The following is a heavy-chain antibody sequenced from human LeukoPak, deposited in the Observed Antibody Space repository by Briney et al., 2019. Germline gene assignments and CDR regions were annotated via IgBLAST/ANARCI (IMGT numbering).Heavy chain of an antibody. CDR3: ARADSSSGCYFDY. CDR2: INPNSGGT. D-gene: IGHD6-13*01. J-gene: IGHJ4*02. Sequence: ASVKVSCKASGYTFTGYYMHWVRQAPGQGLEWMGWINPNSGGTNYAQKFQGRVTMTRDTSISTAYMELSRLRSDDTAVYYCARADSSSGCYFDYWGQGTLVTVSS. V-gene: IGHV1-2*02. CDR1: GYTFTGYY.